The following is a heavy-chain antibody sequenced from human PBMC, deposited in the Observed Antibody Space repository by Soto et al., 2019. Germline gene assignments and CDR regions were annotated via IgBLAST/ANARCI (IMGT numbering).Heavy chain of an antibody. CDR3: TTDLGYCSSTSCYIRLGNEFDY. J-gene: IGHJ4*02. V-gene: IGHV3-15*01. CDR2: IKSKTDGGTT. D-gene: IGHD2-2*02. Sequence: GGSLRLSCAASGFTFSNAWMSWVRQAPGKGLEWVGRIKSKTDGGTTDYAAPVKGRFTISRDDSKNTLYLQMNSLKTEDTAVYYCTTDLGYCSSTSCYIRLGNEFDYWGQGTLVTVSS. CDR1: GFTFSNAW.